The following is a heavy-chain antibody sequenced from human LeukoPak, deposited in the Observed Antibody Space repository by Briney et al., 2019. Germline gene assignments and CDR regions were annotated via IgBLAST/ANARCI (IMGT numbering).Heavy chain of an antibody. J-gene: IGHJ6*02. Sequence: QPGGSLRLSCEASGFTFSAYAMTWVRQAPGKGLEWVSSIGSDNKPHYSESVKGRFAISRDNSKNILFLHLNSLRAEDTALYYCAKDRPRITMIVVDKDPGMDVWGQGTTVTVSS. CDR1: GFTFSAYA. D-gene: IGHD3-22*01. CDR2: IGSDNKP. V-gene: IGHV3-23*01. CDR3: AKDRPRITMIVVDKDPGMDV.